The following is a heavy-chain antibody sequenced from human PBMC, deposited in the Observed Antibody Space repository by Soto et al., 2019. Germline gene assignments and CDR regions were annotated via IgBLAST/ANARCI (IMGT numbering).Heavy chain of an antibody. CDR1: GYTFTDYV. V-gene: IGHV1-18*01. J-gene: IGHJ4*02. CDR3: ARGVVTVIPSYLDF. D-gene: IGHD2-21*02. CDR2: IYPYNGNT. Sequence: QVQVVQSGAEVKRPGASVKVSCKASGYTFTDYVITWVRQAPGQGLEWMGWIYPYNGNTNYAQRLQGRVTMTTDTSTSTAYMELRSLRSDDTAVYYGARGVVTVIPSYLDFWGQGTLVTVSS.